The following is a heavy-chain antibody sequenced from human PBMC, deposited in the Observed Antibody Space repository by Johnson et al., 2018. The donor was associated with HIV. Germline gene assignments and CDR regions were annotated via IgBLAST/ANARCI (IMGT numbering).Heavy chain of an antibody. CDR1: GFTFTDYY. Sequence: QVQLVESGGGLVQPGGSLRLSCAASGFTFTDYYMNWMRQAPGKGLEWVSHISSSGSTIYYADSVKGRFTIPRDNAKKSLYLQMNSLIAEDTAIYYCAKDPLVVPAATLDAFDIWGQGTMVTVSS. CDR3: AKDPLVVPAATLDAFDI. CDR2: ISSSGSTI. V-gene: IGHV3-11*01. J-gene: IGHJ3*02. D-gene: IGHD2-2*01.